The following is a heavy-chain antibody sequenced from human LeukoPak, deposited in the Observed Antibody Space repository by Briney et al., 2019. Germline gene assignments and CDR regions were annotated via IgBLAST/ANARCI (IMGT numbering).Heavy chain of an antibody. Sequence: PGGSLRLSCAASGFTFSSYSMYWVRQAPGKGLEWVSSISSSSSYIYYADSVKGRFTISRDNAKNSLYLQMNSLRAEDTAVYYCARDNERLGLRYFDWPVFWGQGTLVTVSS. CDR2: ISSSSSYI. D-gene: IGHD3-9*01. J-gene: IGHJ4*02. CDR1: GFTFSSYS. CDR3: ARDNERLGLRYFDWPVF. V-gene: IGHV3-21*01.